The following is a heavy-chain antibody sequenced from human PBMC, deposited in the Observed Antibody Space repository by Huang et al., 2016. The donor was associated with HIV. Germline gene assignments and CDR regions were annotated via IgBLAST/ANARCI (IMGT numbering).Heavy chain of an antibody. J-gene: IGHJ4*02. CDR2: IYPVDSDA. D-gene: IGHD1-26*01. CDR3: ARRGFNTGSSPDS. Sequence: EVQLVQSGPEVNKPGESLTISCRVSGYSFTNYWIGGVRQRPGKGLAWMAIIYPVDSDAAYNPSFRGQVTISADKSINTAHRQWDSLKTSDSAIYYCARRGFNTGSSPDSWGQGTLVTVSS. V-gene: IGHV5-51*01. CDR1: GYSFTNYW.